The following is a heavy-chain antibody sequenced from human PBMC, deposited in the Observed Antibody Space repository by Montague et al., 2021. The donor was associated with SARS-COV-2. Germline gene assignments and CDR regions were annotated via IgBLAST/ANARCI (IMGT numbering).Heavy chain of an antibody. CDR3: ARNPGEYYGMDV. CDR1: GGSIRTYY. V-gene: IGHV4-4*07. CDR2: IYSSGSI. D-gene: IGHD3-16*01. J-gene: IGHJ6*02. Sequence: SETLSLTCNVSGGSIRTYYLSWIRQPAGKGLEWIGRIYSSGSINYNPSLKTRITLSVDTSKNQLSLRLNSVTAADTAVYYCARNPGEYYGMDVWGQGTTVTVSS.